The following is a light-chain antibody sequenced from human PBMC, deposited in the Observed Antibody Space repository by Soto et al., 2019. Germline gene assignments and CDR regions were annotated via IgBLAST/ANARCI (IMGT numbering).Light chain of an antibody. CDR1: SSDVGGYNY. V-gene: IGLV2-8*01. J-gene: IGLJ1*01. CDR2: EVN. CDR3: VSYAGGTYV. Sequence: QSVLTQPPSASASPGQSVTISCTGSSSDVGGYNYVSWYQQQPGKAPKLMIYEVNKRPSGVPDRFSGSKSGNTASLTVSGLQAEDEADYYCVSYAGGTYVFGTGTKLTVL.